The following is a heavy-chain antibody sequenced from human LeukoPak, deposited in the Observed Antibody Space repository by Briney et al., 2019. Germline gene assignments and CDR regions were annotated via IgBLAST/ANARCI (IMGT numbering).Heavy chain of an antibody. Sequence: SETLSLTCTVSGGSISSGGYYWSWIRQPPGKGLEWIGYIYHSGSTYYNPSLKSRVTISVDRSKNQFSLKLSSVTAADTAVYYCARYHGSGSYRSIRNWFDPWGQGTLVTVSS. J-gene: IGHJ5*02. CDR2: IYHSGST. V-gene: IGHV4-30-2*01. D-gene: IGHD3-10*01. CDR1: GGSISSGGYY. CDR3: ARYHGSGSYRSIRNWFDP.